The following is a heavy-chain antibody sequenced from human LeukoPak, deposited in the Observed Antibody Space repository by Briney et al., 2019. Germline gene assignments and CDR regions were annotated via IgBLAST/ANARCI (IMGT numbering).Heavy chain of an antibody. Sequence: GGSLRLSCAASGFTFSSYEMNWVRQAPGKGLEWVSYISTSGSTIYYADSVKGRFTISRDNAKNSLYLQMNSLRAEDTAVYYCARGAGQIWFGHDYWGQGTLVTVSS. V-gene: IGHV3-48*03. CDR3: ARGAGQIWFGHDY. CDR1: GFTFSSYE. J-gene: IGHJ4*02. D-gene: IGHD3-10*01. CDR2: ISTSGSTI.